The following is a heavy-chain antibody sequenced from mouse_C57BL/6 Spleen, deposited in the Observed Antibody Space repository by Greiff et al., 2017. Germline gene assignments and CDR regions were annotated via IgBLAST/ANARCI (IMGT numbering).Heavy chain of an antibody. CDR2: IDPSDSYT. Sequence: QVQLQQPGAELVMPGASVKLSCKASGYTFTSYWMHWVKQRPGQGLEWIGEIDPSDSYTNYNQKFKGKSTLTVDKSSSTAYMQLSSLTSEDSAVYYCARWETLGQDYAMDYWGQGTSVTVSS. CDR1: GYTFTSYW. V-gene: IGHV1-69*01. CDR3: ARWETLGQDYAMDY. D-gene: IGHD3-3*01. J-gene: IGHJ4*01.